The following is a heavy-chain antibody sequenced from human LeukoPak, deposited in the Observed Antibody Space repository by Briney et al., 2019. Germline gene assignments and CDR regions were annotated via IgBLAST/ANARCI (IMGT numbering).Heavy chain of an antibody. J-gene: IGHJ4*02. CDR2: IYYSGST. V-gene: IGHV4-30-4*01. Sequence: PSQTLSLTCTVSGGSISSGDYYWSWIRQPPGKGLEWIGYIYYSGSTYYNPSLKSRVTISVDTSKNQFSLKLSSVTAADTAVYCCARTTGGNYFDYWGQGTLVTVSS. CDR3: ARTTGGNYFDY. CDR1: GGSISSGDYY. D-gene: IGHD1-1*01.